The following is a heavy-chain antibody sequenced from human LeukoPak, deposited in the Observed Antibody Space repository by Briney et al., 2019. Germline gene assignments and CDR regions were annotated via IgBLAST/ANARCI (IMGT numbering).Heavy chain of an antibody. V-gene: IGHV4-34*01. Sequence: SQTLSLTCAVYAASFSGYYWSWVRHPPGKGLEWLGEINHSGSTNYNPSLKSRVSISVDTSKNQFSLKLSSVTAADTAVYYCARGRGSSGSYLRHWGQGTLVTVSS. D-gene: IGHD1-26*01. J-gene: IGHJ1*01. CDR2: INHSGST. CDR3: ARGRGSSGSYLRH. CDR1: AASFSGYY.